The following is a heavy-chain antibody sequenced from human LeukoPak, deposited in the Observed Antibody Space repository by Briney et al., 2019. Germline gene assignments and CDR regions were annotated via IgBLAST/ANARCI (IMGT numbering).Heavy chain of an antibody. CDR1: GGSISTYY. Sequence: SETPSLTCAVYGGSISTYYWSWIRQPPGKGLEWIGYVYYSGSTNYNPSLKSRVTISADTSKNQFSLRLSSVTAADTAVYYCARGLNNRKSGRRFDVFEIWGQGTMVTVSS. J-gene: IGHJ3*02. CDR3: ARGLNNRKSGRRFDVFEI. CDR2: VYYSGST. V-gene: IGHV4-59*01. D-gene: IGHD1-14*01.